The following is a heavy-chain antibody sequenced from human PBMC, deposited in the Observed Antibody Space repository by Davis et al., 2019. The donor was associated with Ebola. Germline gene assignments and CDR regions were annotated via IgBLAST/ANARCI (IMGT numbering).Heavy chain of an antibody. J-gene: IGHJ5*02. V-gene: IGHV1-46*01. D-gene: IGHD1-26*01. Sequence: ASVKVSCKASGYTFTSYYMHWVRQAPGQGLEWMGIINPSGGSTSYAQKFQGRVTMTRDTSTSTVYMELSSLRSEDTAVYYCARGVPLAMGATRWFDPWGQGTLVTVSS. CDR2: INPSGGST. CDR1: GYTFTSYY. CDR3: ARGVPLAMGATRWFDP.